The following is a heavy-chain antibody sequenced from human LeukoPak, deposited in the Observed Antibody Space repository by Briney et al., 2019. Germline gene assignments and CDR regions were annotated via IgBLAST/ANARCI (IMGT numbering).Heavy chain of an antibody. J-gene: IGHJ3*02. CDR2: ISSSGSTI. Sequence: GGSLRLSCSASGFTFSSYEMNWVRQAPGKGLEWVSYISSSGSTIYYADSVKGRFTISRDNAKNSLYLQMNSLRAEDTAVYYCAPLSGSYFGDDAFDIWGQGTMVTVSS. CDR1: GFTFSSYE. V-gene: IGHV3-48*03. CDR3: APLSGSYFGDDAFDI. D-gene: IGHD1-26*01.